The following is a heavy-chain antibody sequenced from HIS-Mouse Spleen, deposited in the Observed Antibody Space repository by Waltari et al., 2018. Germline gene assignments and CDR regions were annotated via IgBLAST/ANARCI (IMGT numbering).Heavy chain of an antibody. D-gene: IGHD6-13*01. CDR2: IYYSGST. Sequence: QLQLQESGPGPGTPSETLSPTCTVSGGSISRSSHYLGWIRHPPGKGLEWIGSIYYSGSTYYNPSLKSRVTISVDTSKNQFSLKLSSVTAADTAVYYCAREIPYSSSWYDWYFDLWGRGTLVTVSS. CDR3: AREIPYSSSWYDWYFDL. J-gene: IGHJ2*01. CDR1: GGSISRSSHY. V-gene: IGHV4-39*07.